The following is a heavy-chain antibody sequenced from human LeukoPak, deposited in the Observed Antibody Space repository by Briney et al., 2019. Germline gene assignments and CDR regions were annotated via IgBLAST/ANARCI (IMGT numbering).Heavy chain of an antibody. D-gene: IGHD2-21*02. V-gene: IGHV3-74*01. J-gene: IGHJ4*02. CDR1: GFTFSNSW. CDR2: INTDGSIT. CDR3: ARAEGYCGSDCYSPFGD. Sequence: GGSLRLSCAASGFTFSNSWMNWVRQAPGKGLVWVSRINTDGSITSYADSVKGRFTISRDNAKNTLYLQMNSLRAEDTAVYYCARAEGYCGSDCYSPFGDWGQETLDPVSS.